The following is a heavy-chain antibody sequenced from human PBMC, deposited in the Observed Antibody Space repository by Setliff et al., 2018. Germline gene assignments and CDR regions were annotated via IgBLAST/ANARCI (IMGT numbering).Heavy chain of an antibody. Sequence: LSLTCAVYGGSFSGYYWSWIRQPPGKGLEWIGEINHSGSTNYNPSLKSQVTISVDTSKNQFSLKLSSVTAADTAVYYCARMATGDSGEHWHFGLWGRGTQVTVSS. J-gene: IGHJ2*01. CDR2: INHSGST. V-gene: IGHV4-34*01. CDR3: ARMATGDSGEHWHFGL. D-gene: IGHD4-17*01. CDR1: GGSFSGYY.